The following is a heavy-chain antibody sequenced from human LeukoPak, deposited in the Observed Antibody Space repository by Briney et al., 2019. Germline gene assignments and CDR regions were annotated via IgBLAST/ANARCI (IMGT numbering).Heavy chain of an antibody. D-gene: IGHD6-13*01. CDR2: INPSGGST. CDR3: ARSPLWGPWTAAAATVY. V-gene: IGHV1-46*01. CDR1: GYTFTSYY. Sequence: GASVKVSCKASGYTFTSYYMHWVRQAPGQGLVWMGIINPSGGSTSYAQKFQGRVTMTRDTSTSTVYMELSSLRSEDTAVYYCARSPLWGPWTAAAATVYWGQGTLVTVSS. J-gene: IGHJ4*02.